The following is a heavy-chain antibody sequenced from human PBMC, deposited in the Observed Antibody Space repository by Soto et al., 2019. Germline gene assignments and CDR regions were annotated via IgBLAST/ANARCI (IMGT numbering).Heavy chain of an antibody. CDR2: ISYDGSNK. Sequence: QVQLVESGGGVVPPGRSLRLSCAASGFTFSRYGMHWVRQAPGKGLEWVAVISYDGSNKYYADSVKGRCTISRDNSKNTLYLQMNSLRAEDTAVYYCAKETYSGPLDYWGQGTLVTVSS. J-gene: IGHJ4*02. CDR1: GFTFSRYG. D-gene: IGHD2-15*01. CDR3: AKETYSGPLDY. V-gene: IGHV3-30*18.